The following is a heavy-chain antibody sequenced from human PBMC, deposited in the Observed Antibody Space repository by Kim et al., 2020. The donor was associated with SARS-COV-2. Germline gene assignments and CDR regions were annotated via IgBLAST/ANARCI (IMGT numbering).Heavy chain of an antibody. J-gene: IGHJ6*02. V-gene: IGHV3-33*06. CDR3: AKLVGSSRLSYYYYGMDV. Sequence: GGSLRLSCAASGFTFSSYAMHWVRQAPGKGLEWVAVIWYDGSNKYYADSVKGRFTISRDNSKNTLYLQMNSLRAEDTAVYYCAKLVGSSRLSYYYYGMDVWGQGTTVTVSS. CDR1: GFTFSSYA. D-gene: IGHD6-6*01. CDR2: IWYDGSNK.